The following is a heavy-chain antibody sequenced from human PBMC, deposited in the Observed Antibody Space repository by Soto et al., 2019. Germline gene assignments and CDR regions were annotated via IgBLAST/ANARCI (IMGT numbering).Heavy chain of an antibody. CDR3: ARLRYYDSSGYGADMQD. CDR2: IDPSDSYT. V-gene: IGHV5-10-1*01. Sequence: GESLKTSCKGSGYSFTSYWISWVRQMPGKGQERMGRIDPSDSYTNSSPSFQGHVTISADKSISTAYLQWSSLKASDTASYYWARLRYYDSSGYGADMQDWGQGTLVTVSS. CDR1: GYSFTSYW. J-gene: IGHJ1*01. D-gene: IGHD3-22*01.